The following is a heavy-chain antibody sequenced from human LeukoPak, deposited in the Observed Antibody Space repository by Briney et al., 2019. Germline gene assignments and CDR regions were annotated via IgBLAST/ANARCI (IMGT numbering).Heavy chain of an antibody. D-gene: IGHD4-17*01. V-gene: IGHV1-3*02. Sequence: KTKYSQDFQGRVTISRDTSASIAYMELSSLRSDDMAVYYCARGIWSTTLTAYYLDYWSQGTLVTVSS. J-gene: IGHJ4*02. CDR2: KT. CDR3: ARGIWSTTLTAYYLDY.